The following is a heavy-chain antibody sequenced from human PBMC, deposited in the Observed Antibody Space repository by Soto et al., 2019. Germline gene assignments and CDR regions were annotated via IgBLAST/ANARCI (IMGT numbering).Heavy chain of an antibody. CDR1: GFTFSSYR. J-gene: IGHJ4*02. CDR2: ISSSSSYI. Sequence: GGALRLYCAASGFTFSSYRMNWVRQAPGKGLEWVSSISSSSSYIYYADSVKGRFTISRDNAKNSLYLQMNSLRAEDTAVYYCAPRVATIDGPFDYWGQGTLVTVSS. CDR3: APRVATIDGPFDY. D-gene: IGHD5-12*01. V-gene: IGHV3-21*01.